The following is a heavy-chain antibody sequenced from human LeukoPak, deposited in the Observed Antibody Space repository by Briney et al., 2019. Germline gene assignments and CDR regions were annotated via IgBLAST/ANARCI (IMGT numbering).Heavy chain of an antibody. J-gene: IGHJ4*02. V-gene: IGHV4-59*01. CDR1: GGSMNNYY. D-gene: IGHD6-13*01. CDR3: ARQQLPNGAYYFDY. Sequence: SETLSLTCSVSGGSMNNYYWSWIRQPPGKGLEWIAYIYYSGGANCNPSLKSRVAISVDTPNNQFSLTLSSVAAADTAVYYCARQQLPNGAYYFDYWGQGTLVTVSS. CDR2: IYYSGGA.